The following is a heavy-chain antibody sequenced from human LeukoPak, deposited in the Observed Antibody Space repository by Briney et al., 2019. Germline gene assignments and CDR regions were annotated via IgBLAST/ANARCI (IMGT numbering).Heavy chain of an antibody. CDR3: VRGGYCSGTSCAHYDGMDV. J-gene: IGHJ6*02. Sequence: GGSLRLSCAASGFTFSGYSMHWVRQAPGKGLMWVSRLKSDGSSTGYAGSVKGRFTISRDYAKNTLYLQMNSLRVEDTAVYYCVRGGYCSGTSCAHYDGMDVWGQGTTVTVSS. CDR2: LKSDGSST. D-gene: IGHD2-2*01. V-gene: IGHV3-74*01. CDR1: GFTFSGYS.